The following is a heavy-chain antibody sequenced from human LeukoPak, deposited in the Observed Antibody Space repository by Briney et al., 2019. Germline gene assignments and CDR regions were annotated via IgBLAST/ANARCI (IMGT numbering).Heavy chain of an antibody. D-gene: IGHD6-6*01. CDR2: ISSSGGST. CDR3: AKDRQYSPYYFDY. Sequence: GGSLRLSXAASGFTFRSYGMSWVRQAPGKGLEWVSAISSSGGSTYYADSVKGRFTISRDNSKNTLYLQMNSLRAEDTAVYYCAKDRQYSPYYFDYWGQGTLVTVSS. V-gene: IGHV3-23*01. J-gene: IGHJ4*02. CDR1: GFTFRSYG.